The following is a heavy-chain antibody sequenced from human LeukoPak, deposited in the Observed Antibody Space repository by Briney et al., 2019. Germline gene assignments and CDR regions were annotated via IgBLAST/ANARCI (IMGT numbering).Heavy chain of an antibody. CDR2: IDPSDSYT. CDR3: ARLQGYCISTTCYGAFDI. V-gene: IGHV5-10-1*01. D-gene: IGHD2-2*01. J-gene: IGHJ3*02. Sequence: GESLQISCKDSGSQFTNYWISWVRQVPGKGLEWMGRIDPSDSYTNYSPSFQGHVTISADESISTAYLQWSSLKASDTAMYYCARLQGYCISTTCYGAFDIWGQGTMVTVSS. CDR1: GSQFTNYW.